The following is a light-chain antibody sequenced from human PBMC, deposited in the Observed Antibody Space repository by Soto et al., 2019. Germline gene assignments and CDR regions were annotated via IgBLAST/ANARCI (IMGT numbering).Light chain of an antibody. CDR2: GAS. CDR3: QQYGSSPPIT. V-gene: IGKV3-20*01. Sequence: EIVLTKSPGTLSLSPGERATLSCRASRSVSSSYLAWYQQKPGQAPRLLIYGASSRATGIPDRFSGSGSGTDFTLTSSRREPEDFAVYYCQQYGSSPPITFGQGTRLEIK. J-gene: IGKJ5*01. CDR1: RSVSSSY.